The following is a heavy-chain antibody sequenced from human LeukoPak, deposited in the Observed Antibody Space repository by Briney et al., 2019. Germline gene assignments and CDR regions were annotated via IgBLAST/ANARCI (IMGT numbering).Heavy chain of an antibody. V-gene: IGHV4-30-2*01. J-gene: IGHJ4*02. CDR1: GGSTSSGGYS. CDR3: ARYVVTRGYSFDY. D-gene: IGHD4-23*01. CDR2: IYHSGST. Sequence: SQTLSLTCAVSGGSTSSGGYSWSWIRQPPGKGLEWIGYIYHSGSTYYNPSLKSRVTISVDTSKNQFSLRLSSVTAADTAVYFCARYVVTRGYSFDYWGQGTLVTVSS.